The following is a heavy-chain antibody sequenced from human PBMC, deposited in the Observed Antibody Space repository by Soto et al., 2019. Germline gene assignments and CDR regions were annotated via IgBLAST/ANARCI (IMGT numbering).Heavy chain of an antibody. CDR2: IIPIFGTA. J-gene: IGHJ4*02. CDR3: ARVVTIFGVVIYTSYFDY. CDR1: GGTFSSYA. Sequence: ASVKVSCKASGGTFSSYAISWVRQAPGQELEWMGGIIPIFGTANYAQKFQGRVTITADESTSTAYMELSSLRSEDTAVYYCARVVTIFGVVIYTSYFDYWGQGTLVTVSS. D-gene: IGHD3-3*01. V-gene: IGHV1-69*13.